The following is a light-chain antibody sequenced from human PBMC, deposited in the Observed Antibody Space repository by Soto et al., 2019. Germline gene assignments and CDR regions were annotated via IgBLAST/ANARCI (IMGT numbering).Light chain of an antibody. CDR2: VGTGGIVG. Sequence: QPVLTQPPSASASLGASVTLTCTLSSGYSNYKVDWYQQRPGKGPRFVMRVGTGGIVGSKGDGIPDRFSVLGSGLNRYLTIKNIQEEDESDYHCVADHGSGSNFVVVFGGGTKVTVL. CDR3: VADHGSGSNFVVV. CDR1: SGYSNYK. J-gene: IGLJ2*01. V-gene: IGLV9-49*01.